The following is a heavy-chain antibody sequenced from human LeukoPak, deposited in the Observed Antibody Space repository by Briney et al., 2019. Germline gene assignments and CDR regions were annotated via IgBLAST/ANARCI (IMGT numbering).Heavy chain of an antibody. J-gene: IGHJ4*02. CDR1: GFTFSSYE. CDR2: ISSSGSTI. V-gene: IGHV3-48*03. Sequence: GGSLRLSCAASGFTFSSYEMNWVRQAPGKGLEWVSYISSSGSTIYYADSVKGRFTISRDNAKNSLYLQMNSLRAEDTALYYCAKDATGDRGGAFDYWGQGTLVTVSS. CDR3: AKDATGDRGGAFDY. D-gene: IGHD7-27*01.